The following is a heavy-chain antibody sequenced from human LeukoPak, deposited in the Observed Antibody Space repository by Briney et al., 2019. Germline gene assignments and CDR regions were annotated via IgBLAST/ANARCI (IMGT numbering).Heavy chain of an antibody. Sequence: KAGGSLRLSCAASGFTFSDYYMSWIRQAPGKGLEWLSYISSSGSTIYYADSVKGRFTISRDNSKNSLYLQMNSLRAEDTAVYYCARQGPVTSSWYSIGALDYWGQGTLVTVSS. D-gene: IGHD6-13*01. CDR1: GFTFSDYY. V-gene: IGHV3-11*01. J-gene: IGHJ4*02. CDR2: ISSSGSTI. CDR3: ARQGPVTSSWYSIGALDY.